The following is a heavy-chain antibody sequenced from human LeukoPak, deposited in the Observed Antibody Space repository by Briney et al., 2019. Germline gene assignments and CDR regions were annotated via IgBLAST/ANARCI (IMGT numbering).Heavy chain of an antibody. V-gene: IGHV3-13*04. CDR1: GFTLSGYD. Sequence: PGGSLRLSCAASGFTLSGYDMHWVRQATGKGPEWVSAIGRAGDTYYSGSVKGRFTISRENGKNSLYLQMNSLRAGDTAVYYCTRSPSLGGNYWGFDYWGRGTLVTVSS. J-gene: IGHJ4*02. CDR2: IGRAGDT. CDR3: TRSPSLGGNYWGFDY. D-gene: IGHD1-26*01.